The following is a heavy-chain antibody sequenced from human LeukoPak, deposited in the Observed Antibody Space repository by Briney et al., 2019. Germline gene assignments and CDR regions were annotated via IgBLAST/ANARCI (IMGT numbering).Heavy chain of an antibody. CDR2: IRYDGSNK. CDR3: ASSGSQIVYYFDY. Sequence: GGSLRLSCAASGFTFSSYGMHWVRQAPGKGLEWVAFIRYDGSNKYYADSVKGRFTISRDNSKNTLYLQMNSLRAEDTAVYYCASSGSQIVYYFDYWGQGTLVTVSS. CDR1: GFTFSSYG. V-gene: IGHV3-30*02. J-gene: IGHJ4*02. D-gene: IGHD3-22*01.